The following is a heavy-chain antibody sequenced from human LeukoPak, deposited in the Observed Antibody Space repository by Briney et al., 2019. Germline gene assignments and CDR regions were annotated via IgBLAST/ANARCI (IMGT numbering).Heavy chain of an antibody. J-gene: IGHJ4*02. Sequence: GGSLRLACAASGVAFSSYSMNGVRQAPGKRLEWASSIGSRNSYIYYADSVKGRFHVSRDNAKNSLYLQMTSLRAEDTAVYYCASPIVVVPAAMKAYDYWGQGTLVTVSS. CDR1: GVAFSSYS. V-gene: IGHV3-21*01. CDR2: IGSRNSYI. D-gene: IGHD2-2*01. CDR3: ASPIVVVPAAMKAYDY.